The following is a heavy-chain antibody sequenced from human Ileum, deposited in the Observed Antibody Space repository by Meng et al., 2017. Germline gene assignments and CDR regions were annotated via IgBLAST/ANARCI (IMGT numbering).Heavy chain of an antibody. J-gene: IGHJ4*02. V-gene: IGHV3-21*01. CDR1: GFTFTTYS. CDR2: ISNSNTYI. Sequence: GESLKISCAASGFTFTTYSMTWVRQAPGKGLEWVSSISNSNTYIYYADSVKGRFTISRDNAKNSLYLQMNSLRAEDTAVYYCSRDLGGVTLDPFDYWGQGTLVTVS. CDR3: SRDLGGVTLDPFDY. D-gene: IGHD2-8*02.